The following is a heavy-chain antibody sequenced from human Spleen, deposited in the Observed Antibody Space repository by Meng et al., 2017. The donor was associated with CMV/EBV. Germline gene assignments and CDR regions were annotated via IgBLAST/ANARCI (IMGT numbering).Heavy chain of an antibody. CDR3: ARDSLYSSLAGEYWFDP. J-gene: IGHJ5*02. CDR2: INPNSGGT. Sequence: ASVKVSCKASGYTFTGYYMHWVRQAPGQGLEWMGWINPNSGGTNYTQKFQGRVTMTSDTSISTAYMELSRLRSDDTAVYYCARDSLYSSLAGEYWFDPWGQGTLVTVSS. V-gene: IGHV1-2*02. D-gene: IGHD3-16*01. CDR1: GYTFTGYY.